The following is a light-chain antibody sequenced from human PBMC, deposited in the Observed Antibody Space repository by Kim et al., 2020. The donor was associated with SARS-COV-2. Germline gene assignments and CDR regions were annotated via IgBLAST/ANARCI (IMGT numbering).Light chain of an antibody. V-gene: IGKV1-27*01. Sequence: DIQMTQSPSSLSASVGDRVSITCRASQDISTYLAWYQQKPGKRPNLLIYAASTLQSGVPSRFSGSGSGTDFTLTISSLQPEDVATYYCQKYDSAPHTFGPGTKVDIK. CDR3: QKYDSAPHT. CDR2: AAS. J-gene: IGKJ3*01. CDR1: QDISTY.